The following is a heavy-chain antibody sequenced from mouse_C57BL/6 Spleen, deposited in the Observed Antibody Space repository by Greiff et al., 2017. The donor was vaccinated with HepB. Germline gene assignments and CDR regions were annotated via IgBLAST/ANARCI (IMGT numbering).Heavy chain of an antibody. Sequence: VQLQQSGAELVRPGASVTLSCKASGYTFTSYWMQWVKQRPGQGLEWIGEIDPSDSYTNYNQKFKGKATLTVDTSSSTAYMQLSSLTSEDSAVYYCASSVWDYWGQGTTLTVSS. CDR3: ASSVWDY. V-gene: IGHV1-50*01. D-gene: IGHD2-10*02. CDR1: GYTFTSYW. J-gene: IGHJ2*01. CDR2: IDPSDSYT.